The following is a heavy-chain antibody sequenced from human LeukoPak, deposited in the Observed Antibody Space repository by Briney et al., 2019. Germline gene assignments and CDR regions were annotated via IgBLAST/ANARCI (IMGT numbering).Heavy chain of an antibody. CDR2: IYYSGST. J-gene: IGHJ4*02. D-gene: IGHD3-22*01. V-gene: IGHV4-59*01. CDR3: AGDYEGYYFDY. CDR1: GGFISSYY. Sequence: PSEALSLTCTVSGGFISSYYWSCMRQPPRKGLVWIGYIYYSGSTNYNPSLTSRVTISVDTSKNQFSLKLSSVSAADTAVYYCAGDYEGYYFDYWGQGTLVTVSS.